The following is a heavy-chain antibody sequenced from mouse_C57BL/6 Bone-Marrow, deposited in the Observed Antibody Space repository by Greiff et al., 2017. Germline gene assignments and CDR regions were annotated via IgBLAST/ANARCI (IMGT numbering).Heavy chain of an antibody. Sequence: QVQLKQPGAELVKPGASVKVSCKASGYTFTSYWMHWVKQRPGQGLEWIGRLHPSDSDTNYNQKFTGKATLTVDKSSSTAYMQLSSLTSEDSAVYYCAIYGNYLFAYWGQGTLVTVSA. J-gene: IGHJ3*01. CDR2: LHPSDSDT. D-gene: IGHD2-1*01. CDR3: AIYGNYLFAY. V-gene: IGHV1-74*01. CDR1: GYTFTSYW.